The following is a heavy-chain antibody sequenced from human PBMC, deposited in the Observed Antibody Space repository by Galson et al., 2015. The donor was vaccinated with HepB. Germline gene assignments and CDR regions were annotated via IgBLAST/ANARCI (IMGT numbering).Heavy chain of an antibody. D-gene: IGHD2-2*01. CDR2: INYSGTT. Sequence: SEPLSLTCAVYGGSFSGYYWSWIRQPPGKGLEWIGEINYSGTTHYSPSLESRVTISVDTSKNQFSLKLRSVTAAETAVYYWARDSYVVVSGVRHHRHYYMDVWGKGTTVTVSS. CDR3: ARDSYVVVSGVRHHRHYYMDV. CDR1: GGSFSGYY. J-gene: IGHJ6*03. V-gene: IGHV4-34*01.